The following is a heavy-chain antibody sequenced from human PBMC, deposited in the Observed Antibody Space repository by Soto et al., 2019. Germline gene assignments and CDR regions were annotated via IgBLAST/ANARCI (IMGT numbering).Heavy chain of an antibody. Sequence: EVQLAESGGGMVQPGGSLRLSCVASGFTFSSDDMHWVRQAPGKGLEYVSSISSNGGTTYYGNSVKGRFTISRDNSKNTLYLQMGSLRDEDMAVYYCVRRVSGNYDYWGQGTLVTVSS. V-gene: IGHV3-64*01. D-gene: IGHD1-7*01. CDR1: GFTFSSDD. CDR3: VRRVSGNYDY. CDR2: ISSNGGTT. J-gene: IGHJ4*02.